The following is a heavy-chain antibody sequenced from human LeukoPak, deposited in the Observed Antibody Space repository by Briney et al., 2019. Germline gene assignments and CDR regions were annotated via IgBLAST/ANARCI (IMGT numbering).Heavy chain of an antibody. D-gene: IGHD3-9*01. V-gene: IGHV7-4-1*02. J-gene: IGHJ4*02. CDR1: GYTFTSYA. CDR3: ARGMRILTGYYPLFDY. Sequence: GASVKVSCKASGYTFTSYAMNWVRQAPGQGLEWMGWIYTNTGNPTYAQGFTGRFVFSVDTSVSTAYLQISSLKAEDTAVYYGARGMRILTGYYPLFDYGRQGTLVTVSS. CDR2: IYTNTGNP.